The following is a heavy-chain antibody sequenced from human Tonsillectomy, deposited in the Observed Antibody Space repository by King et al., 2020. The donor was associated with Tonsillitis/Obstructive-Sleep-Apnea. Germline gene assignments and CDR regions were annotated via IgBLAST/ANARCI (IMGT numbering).Heavy chain of an antibody. D-gene: IGHD3-16*01. J-gene: IGHJ6*03. CDR3: ASDPEGSSTYTCSYYYMVV. V-gene: IGHV3-30*04. Sequence: VQLVESGGGVVQPGRSLRLSCAASGFTFSSYAMHWVRQAPGKGLEWVAVISYDGSNKYYADSVKGRFTISRDNSKNTLYLQMNSLIAEDTAVYYCASDPEGSSTYTCSYYYMVVWGEGTTVTVSS. CDR2: ISYDGSNK. CDR1: GFTFSSYA.